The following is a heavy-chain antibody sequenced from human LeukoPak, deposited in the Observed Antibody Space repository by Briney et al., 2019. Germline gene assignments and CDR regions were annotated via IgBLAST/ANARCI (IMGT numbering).Heavy chain of an antibody. Sequence: PGGSLRLSCAASGFTFSSYSMNWVRQAPGKGLEWVSSISSSSSYIYYADSVKGRFTISRDNAKNSLYLQMTSLRAEDTAVYYCARGGYSGRWYPPPWFDPWGQGTVVTVSS. D-gene: IGHD6-13*01. V-gene: IGHV3-21*01. CDR1: GFTFSSYS. CDR3: ARGGYSGRWYPPPWFDP. CDR2: ISSSSSYI. J-gene: IGHJ5*02.